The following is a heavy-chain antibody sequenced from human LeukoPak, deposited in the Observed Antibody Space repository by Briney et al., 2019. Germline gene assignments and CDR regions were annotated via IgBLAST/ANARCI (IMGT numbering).Heavy chain of an antibody. Sequence: SETLSLTCTVSGVSISSLYWSWIRQPPGRGLEWIGYIYDSGSTNYNPSLKSRATISVDTSKNQFSLKLSSVTAADTAVYYCARDTYDILTGYYTGQDPWGQGTLVTVSS. CDR3: ARDTYDILTGYYTGQDP. J-gene: IGHJ5*02. CDR2: IYDSGST. V-gene: IGHV4-59*11. D-gene: IGHD3-9*01. CDR1: GVSISSLY.